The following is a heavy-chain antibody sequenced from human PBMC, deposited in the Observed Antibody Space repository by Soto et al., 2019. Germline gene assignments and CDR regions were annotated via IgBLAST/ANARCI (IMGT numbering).Heavy chain of an antibody. J-gene: IGHJ4*02. CDR3: ARNDSGGLLEY. Sequence: EVQLLESGGALVQPGGSLRISCATSGFTFSSYAMNWVRQAQGKGLALVSAMSGSGLSTSYAASVKGRFTISRDNSKNTLYLHMNSLRAEDTAVYYCARNDSGGLLEYWGQGTLVTVSS. V-gene: IGHV3-23*01. CDR2: MSGSGLST. D-gene: IGHD3-22*01. CDR1: GFTFSSYA.